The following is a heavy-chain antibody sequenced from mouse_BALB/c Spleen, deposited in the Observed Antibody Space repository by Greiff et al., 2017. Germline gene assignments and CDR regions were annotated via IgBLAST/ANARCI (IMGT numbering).Heavy chain of an antibody. CDR2: ISSGGSYT. V-gene: IGHV5-9-3*01. Sequence: EVQRVESGGGLVKPGGSLKLSCAASGFTFSSYAMSWVRQTPEKRLEWVATISSGGSYTYYPDSVKGRFTISRDNAKNTLYLQMSSLRSEDTAMYYCARHGGYYYYYAMDYWGQGTSVTVSS. CDR3: ARHGGYYYYYAMDY. CDR1: GFTFSSYA. J-gene: IGHJ4*01. D-gene: IGHD3-1*01.